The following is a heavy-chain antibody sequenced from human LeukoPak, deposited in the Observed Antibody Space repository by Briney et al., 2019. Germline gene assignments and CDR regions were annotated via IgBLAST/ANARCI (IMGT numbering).Heavy chain of an antibody. Sequence: GGSLRLSCAASGFTFSSYGMHWVRQAPGRGLEWVAVISYDGSNKYYADSVKGRFTISRDNSKNTLYLQMNSLRAEDTAVYYCAKDLGPQTRMVYAPAPDYWGQGTLVTVSS. CDR1: GFTFSSYG. J-gene: IGHJ4*02. V-gene: IGHV3-30*18. CDR2: ISYDGSNK. CDR3: AKDLGPQTRMVYAPAPDY. D-gene: IGHD2-8*01.